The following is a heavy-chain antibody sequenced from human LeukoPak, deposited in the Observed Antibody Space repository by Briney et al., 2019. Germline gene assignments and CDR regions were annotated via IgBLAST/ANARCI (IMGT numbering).Heavy chain of an antibody. CDR3: AKDPNYDFWSGYFDY. J-gene: IGHJ4*02. Sequence: GGSLRLSCAVSGFTFSSYAMSWVRQAPGKGLEWVSAISGNGGSTYYADSVKGRFTISRDNSKNTLYLQMNSLRAEDTAVYYCAKDPNYDFWSGYFDYWGQGTLVTVSS. V-gene: IGHV3-23*01. D-gene: IGHD3-3*01. CDR1: GFTFSSYA. CDR2: ISGNGGST.